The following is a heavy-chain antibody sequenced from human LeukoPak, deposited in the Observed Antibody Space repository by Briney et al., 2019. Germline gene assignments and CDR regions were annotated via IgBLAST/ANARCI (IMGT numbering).Heavy chain of an antibody. J-gene: IGHJ3*02. Sequence: PGGSLRLSCAASGFTVSSNYMNWVRQAPGKGLEWVSAIYADGSTYYADSVKGRFTISRDNSKNTLYLQMNTLRAEDTAVYYCARVPHYYDSSGDAFDIWGQGTMVTVSS. CDR2: IYADGST. V-gene: IGHV3-53*01. D-gene: IGHD3-22*01. CDR1: GFTVSSNY. CDR3: ARVPHYYDSSGDAFDI.